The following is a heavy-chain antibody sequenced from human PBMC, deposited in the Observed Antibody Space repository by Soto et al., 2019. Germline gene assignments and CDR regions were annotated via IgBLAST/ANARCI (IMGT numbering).Heavy chain of an antibody. J-gene: IGHJ6*02. CDR2: ISSSSSYI. CDR1: GFTFSSYS. Sequence: EVQLVESGGGLVKPGGSLRLSCAASGFTFSSYSMNWVRQAPGKGLEWVSSISSSSSYIYYADSVKGRFTISRDNAKNSLYLKMTSLTPEDTAVYYCARDLPTVACTYYGMAVWGQGPTVTVSS. CDR3: ARDLPTVACTYYGMAV. D-gene: IGHD6-19*01. V-gene: IGHV3-21*01.